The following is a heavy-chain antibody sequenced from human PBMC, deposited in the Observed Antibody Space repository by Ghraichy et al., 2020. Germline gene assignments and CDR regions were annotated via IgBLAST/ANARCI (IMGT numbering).Heavy chain of an antibody. CDR2: IIPIFGTA. V-gene: IGHV1-69*13. D-gene: IGHD3-10*01. CDR1: GGTFSSYA. CDR3: ARVLRSGSGSSPYGY. Sequence: VQVSCKASGGTFSSYAISWVRQAPGQGLEWMGGIIPIFGTANYAQKFQGRVTITADKSTSTAYMELSSLRSEDTTVYYCARVLRSGSGSSPYGYWGQGTLVTVSS. J-gene: IGHJ4*02.